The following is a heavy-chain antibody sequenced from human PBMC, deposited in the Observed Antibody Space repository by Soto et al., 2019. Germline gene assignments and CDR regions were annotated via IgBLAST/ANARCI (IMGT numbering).Heavy chain of an antibody. J-gene: IGHJ5*02. D-gene: IGHD6-19*01. CDR2: MTPNSGNT. Sequence: QVHLVQSGAEVKKPGASVKVSCKASGYNFIDYDINWVRQSTGQGLEWMGWMTPNSGNTGYAQKFQGRLTSTRYTSIGASYMELSSLKSEDTAVYYCARNPYGSRLFDPWGQGTLVTVSS. V-gene: IGHV1-8*01. CDR1: GYNFIDYD. CDR3: ARNPYGSRLFDP.